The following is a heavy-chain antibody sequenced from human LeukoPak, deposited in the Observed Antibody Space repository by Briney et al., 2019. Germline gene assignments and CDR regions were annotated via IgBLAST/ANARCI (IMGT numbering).Heavy chain of an antibody. CDR2: IYYNGST. J-gene: IGHJ4*02. V-gene: IGHV4-30-4*07. D-gene: IGHD6-13*01. CDR3: ARGVIAAAAPFDY. Sequence: SETLSLTCAVSGGSISSGGYSWSWIRQPPGKGLEWIGYIYYNGSTYYNPSLKSRVTISVDTSKNQFSLKLSSVTAADTAVYYCARGVIAAAAPFDYWGQGTLVTVSA. CDR1: GGSISSGGYS.